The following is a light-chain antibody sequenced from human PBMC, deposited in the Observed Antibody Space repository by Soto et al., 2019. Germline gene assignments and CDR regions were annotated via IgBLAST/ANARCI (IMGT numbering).Light chain of an antibody. V-gene: IGKV1-5*01. CDR1: QTITRW. J-gene: IGKJ1*01. Sequence: DIQMTQSPSTLSSSVGDIFTITCRASQTITRWMAWYQQKPGKAPKLLIYDASTLESGVPSRFSGSGSGTEFTLTISSLQPDDFATYYCQQYDTYWTFGQGTKVDIK. CDR3: QQYDTYWT. CDR2: DAS.